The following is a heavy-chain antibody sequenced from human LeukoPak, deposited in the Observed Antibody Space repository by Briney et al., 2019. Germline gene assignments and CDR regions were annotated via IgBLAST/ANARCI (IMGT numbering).Heavy chain of an antibody. D-gene: IGHD3-10*01. J-gene: IGHJ3*02. CDR1: GGSISSGSYY. CDR2: IYYSGST. Sequence: PSQTLSLTCTVSGGSISSGSYYWSWIRQPPGKGLEWIGYIYYSGSTNYNPSPKSRVTISVDTSKNQFSLKLSSVTAADTAVYYCARSPTPFTPGAFDIWGQGTMVTVSS. CDR3: ARSPTPFTPGAFDI. V-gene: IGHV4-61*01.